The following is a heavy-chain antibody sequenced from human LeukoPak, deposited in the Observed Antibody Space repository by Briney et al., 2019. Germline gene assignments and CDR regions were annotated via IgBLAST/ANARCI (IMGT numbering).Heavy chain of an antibody. Sequence: PSETLSLTCAVSGGSISSGGYSWSWIRLPPGKGLEWIGYIYHSGSTYYNPSLKSRVTISVDRSKNQFSLKLSSVTAADTAVYYCARGSGNYYGMDVWGQGTTVTVSS. D-gene: IGHD2-15*01. CDR3: ARGSGNYYGMDV. V-gene: IGHV4-30-2*01. J-gene: IGHJ6*02. CDR1: GGSISSGGYS. CDR2: IYHSGST.